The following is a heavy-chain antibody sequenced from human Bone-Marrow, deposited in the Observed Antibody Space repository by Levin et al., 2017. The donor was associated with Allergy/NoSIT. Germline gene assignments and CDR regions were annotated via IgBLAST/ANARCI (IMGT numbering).Heavy chain of an antibody. V-gene: IGHV4-4*02. Sequence: SQTLSLTCAVSGGSIYSSHWWTWVRQPPGKGLEWIGEMYHSGNSNYNLSLQSRATISVDKSKNQFSLNLTSVTAADTAVYFCARRTYGSSPGLDQWGQGSRVTVSS. J-gene: IGHJ4*02. D-gene: IGHD6-6*01. CDR1: GGSIYSSHW. CDR3: ARRTYGSSPGLDQ. CDR2: MYHSGNS.